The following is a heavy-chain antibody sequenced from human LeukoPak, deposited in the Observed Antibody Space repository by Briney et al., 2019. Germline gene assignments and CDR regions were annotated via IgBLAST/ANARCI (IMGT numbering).Heavy chain of an antibody. CDR2: IYTSGST. J-gene: IGHJ4*02. V-gene: IGHV4-61*02. Sequence: KSSQTLSLTCTVSGGSISSGSYYWSWIRQPAGKGLEWIGRIYTSGSTNYNPSLKSRVTISVDTSKKQFSLKLSSVTAADTAVYYCAAMVRGDNFDYWGQGTLVTVSS. CDR3: AAMVRGDNFDY. CDR1: GGSISSGSYY. D-gene: IGHD3-10*01.